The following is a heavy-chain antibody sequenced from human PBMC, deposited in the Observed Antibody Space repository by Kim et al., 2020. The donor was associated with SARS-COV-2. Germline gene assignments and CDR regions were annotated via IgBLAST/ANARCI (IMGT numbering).Heavy chain of an antibody. Sequence: ADSVKGRFTISRDNSKNTLYLQMNSLRAEDTAVYYCAKPFFRLRSSFDYWGQGTLVTVSS. CDR3: AKPFFRLRSSFDY. V-gene: IGHV3-23*01. J-gene: IGHJ4*02. D-gene: IGHD3-9*01.